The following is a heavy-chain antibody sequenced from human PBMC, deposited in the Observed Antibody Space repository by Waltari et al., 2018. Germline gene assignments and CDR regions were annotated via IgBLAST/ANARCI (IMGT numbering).Heavy chain of an antibody. CDR2: ISWDGGST. J-gene: IGHJ4*02. V-gene: IGHV3-43*01. Sequence: EVQLVESGGVVVQQGGSLRLSVAASGFTFDAYNMIGRRKTPGKGLEWVSLISWDGGSTYYADSVRGRFTIFRDNSKNSLYLQMNSLRTEDTALYYCAKDIPYYCSGGSCPLQFDYWGQGTLVTVSS. CDR3: AKDIPYYCSGGSCPLQFDY. CDR1: GFTFDAYN. D-gene: IGHD2-15*01.